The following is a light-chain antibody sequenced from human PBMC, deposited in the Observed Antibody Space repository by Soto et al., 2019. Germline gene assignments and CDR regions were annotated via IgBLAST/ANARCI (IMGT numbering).Light chain of an antibody. V-gene: IGKV1-16*01. J-gene: IGKJ5*01. CDR2: VAS. CDR3: QHYNGYPQT. Sequence: DIQMTQSPSSLSASVGDRVTITCRASQGIDTYLAWFQQKPGKAPKTLIYVASSLHSGVPSRFSGSGFGTDFTLTISSLQPEDFATYYCQHYNGYPQTFGQGTRLDIK. CDR1: QGIDTY.